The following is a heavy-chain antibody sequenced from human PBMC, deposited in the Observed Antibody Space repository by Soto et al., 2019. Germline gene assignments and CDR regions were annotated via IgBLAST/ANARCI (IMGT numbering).Heavy chain of an antibody. CDR1: GGSISSGGYS. J-gene: IGHJ5*02. Sequence: SETLSLTCAVSGGSISSGGYSWNGNRQPPGKGLEWIGYIYHSGSTLYNPSLKSRVTISVDKSKNQFSLKLSSVTAADTAVYYCARDQLEGNWFDPWGQGTLVTVSS. V-gene: IGHV4-30-2*01. D-gene: IGHD1-1*01. CDR2: IYHSGST. CDR3: ARDQLEGNWFDP.